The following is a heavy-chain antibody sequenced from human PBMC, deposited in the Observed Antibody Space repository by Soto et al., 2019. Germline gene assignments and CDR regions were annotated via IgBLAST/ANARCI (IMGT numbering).Heavy chain of an antibody. J-gene: IGHJ4*02. CDR2: ISGSGGST. CDR1: GFTFSSYA. V-gene: IGHV3-23*01. CDR3: ATFTSSSSPNFDY. Sequence: GGSLRLSCAASGFTFSSYAMSWVRQAPGKGLEWVSTISGSGGSTYYADSVKGRFTISRDNSKNTLYLQMNSLRAEDTAVYYCATFTSSSSPNFDYWGQGTLVTVSS. D-gene: IGHD6-6*01.